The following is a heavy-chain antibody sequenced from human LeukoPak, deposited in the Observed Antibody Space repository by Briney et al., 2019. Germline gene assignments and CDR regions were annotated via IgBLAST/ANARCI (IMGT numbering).Heavy chain of an antibody. J-gene: IGHJ3*02. Sequence: GASVKVSCKASGYTFTGYYMHWVRQAPGQGLEWMGWINPNSGGINYAQKFQGWVTMTRDTSISTAYMELSRLRSDDTAVYYCARVREGSGSYYKDGDDAFDIWGQGTMVTVSS. V-gene: IGHV1-2*04. CDR3: ARVREGSGSYYKDGDDAFDI. D-gene: IGHD3-10*01. CDR2: INPNSGGI. CDR1: GYTFTGYY.